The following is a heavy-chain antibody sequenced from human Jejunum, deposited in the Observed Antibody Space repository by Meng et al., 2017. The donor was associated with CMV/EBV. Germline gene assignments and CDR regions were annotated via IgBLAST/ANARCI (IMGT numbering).Heavy chain of an antibody. V-gene: IGHV1-2*06. CDR1: GYTFAGYY. CDR3: MTVTGNYPY. D-gene: IGHD1-7*01. Sequence: KVSCNASGYTFAGYYMHWVRQAPGQGLKWMGRINPDAGGTNYAQKFQGRVTMTRDTSISTAYMELSRLTSDDTAVYFCMTVTGNYPYWGQGALVTVSS. CDR2: INPDAGGT. J-gene: IGHJ4*02.